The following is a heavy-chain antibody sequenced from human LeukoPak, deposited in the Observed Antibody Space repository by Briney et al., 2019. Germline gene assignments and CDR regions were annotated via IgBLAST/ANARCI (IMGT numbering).Heavy chain of an antibody. CDR1: GYSICTVDY. CDR3: ARVRGDGYNWGYFDY. J-gene: IGHJ4*02. D-gene: IGHD5-24*01. Sequence: SQTLSLTCTVSGYSICTVDYTTWARPPPPQGLDWIGSIYHSGSTYYNPSLKSRVTISVDTSKNQFSLKLSSVTAADTAVYYCARVRGDGYNWGYFDYWGQGTLVTVSS. CDR2: IYHSGST. V-gene: IGHV4-38-2*02.